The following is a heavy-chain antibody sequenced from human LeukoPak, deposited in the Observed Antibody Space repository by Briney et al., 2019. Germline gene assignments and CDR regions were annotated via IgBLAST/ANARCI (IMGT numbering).Heavy chain of an antibody. V-gene: IGHV1-46*01. CDR3: AREGVDIVVVPAAIQFLGY. CDR1: GYTFTSYY. J-gene: IGHJ4*02. Sequence: GASVKVSCKASGYTFTSYYMHWVRQAPGQGLEWMGIINPSGGSTSYAQKFQGRVTMTRDTSISTAYMELSRLRSDDTAVYYCAREGVDIVVVPAAIQFLGYWGQGTLVTVSS. D-gene: IGHD2-2*02. CDR2: INPSGGST.